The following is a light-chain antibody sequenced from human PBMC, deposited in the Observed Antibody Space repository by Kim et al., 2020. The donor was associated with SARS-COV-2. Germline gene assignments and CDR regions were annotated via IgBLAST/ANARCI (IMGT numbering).Light chain of an antibody. CDR1: SGYVGGYNY. Sequence: LTQPASLSGSPGQSITISCTGTSGYVGGYNYFSWYQQHPGTAPKLIISDVTNRPSGVSDRFSGSKSGNTASLTISGLKAEDEANYYCSSYTTTSRFGIFGGGTQLTVL. V-gene: IGLV2-14*03. CDR3: SSYTTTSRFGI. CDR2: DVT. J-gene: IGLJ2*01.